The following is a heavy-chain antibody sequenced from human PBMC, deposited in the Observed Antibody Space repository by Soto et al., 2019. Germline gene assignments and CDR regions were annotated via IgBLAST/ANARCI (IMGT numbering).Heavy chain of an antibody. CDR2: ISSNGGST. CDR1: GFTFSSYA. D-gene: IGHD2-2*01. J-gene: IGHJ5*02. CDR3: VKGDPRYWSSTSCSRAWFDP. Sequence: PGGSLRLSCSASGFTFSSYAMHWVRQAPGKGLEYVSAISSNGGSTYYADSVKGRFTISRDNSKNTLYLQMSSLRAEDTAVYYCVKGDPRYWSSTSCSRAWFDPWGQGTLVTV. V-gene: IGHV3-64D*08.